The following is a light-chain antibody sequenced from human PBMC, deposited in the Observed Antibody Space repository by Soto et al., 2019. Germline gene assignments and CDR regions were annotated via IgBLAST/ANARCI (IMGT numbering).Light chain of an antibody. CDR1: QSVSSSN. Sequence: EIVLTQCPGTVSLSPGERATLSCRASQSVSSSNLAWYQQKPGQAPRLLIYGASSRATGIPDRFSGSGSGTDFTLTISRLESEDFAVYYCQQYGSTPRTFGQGTKVEIK. CDR2: GAS. V-gene: IGKV3-20*01. J-gene: IGKJ1*01. CDR3: QQYGSTPRT.